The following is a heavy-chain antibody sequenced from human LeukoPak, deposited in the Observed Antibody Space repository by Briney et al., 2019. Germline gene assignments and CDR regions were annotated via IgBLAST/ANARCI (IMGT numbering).Heavy chain of an antibody. D-gene: IGHD3-3*01. CDR2: IWYEGSNK. V-gene: IGHV3-33*06. CDR1: GFTFSSYG. Sequence: GGSLRLSCAASGFTFSSYGMHGVRQAPGKGLEWVAVIWYEGSNKYYADSVKGRFTISRDNSKNTLYLQVNSLRAEDTAVYYCAKDYDFWSGYPRPVDYWGQGTLVTVSS. J-gene: IGHJ4*02. CDR3: AKDYDFWSGYPRPVDY.